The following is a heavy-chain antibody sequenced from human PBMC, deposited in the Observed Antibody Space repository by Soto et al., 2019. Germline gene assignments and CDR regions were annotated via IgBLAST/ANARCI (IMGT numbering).Heavy chain of an antibody. CDR1: GYTFTSYG. D-gene: IGHD3-10*01. V-gene: IGHV1-18*01. CDR2: ISAYNGNT. Sequence: ASVKVSCKASGYTFTSYGISWVRQAPGQGLEWMGWISAYNGNTNYAQKLQGRVTMTTDTSTSTAYMELRSLRSDDTAVYYCARITMVLGVIINDAFDIWGQGTMVTV. J-gene: IGHJ3*02. CDR3: ARITMVLGVIINDAFDI.